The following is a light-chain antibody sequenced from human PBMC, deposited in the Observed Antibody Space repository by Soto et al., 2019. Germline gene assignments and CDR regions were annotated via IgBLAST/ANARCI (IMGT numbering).Light chain of an antibody. J-gene: IGLJ2*01. V-gene: IGLV1-44*01. CDR2: SNN. CDR3: SAWDNSLNGV. Sequence: QLVLTQPPSASGTPGQRVTISCSGSSSNIGSNTVNWHQQLPGTATQLLIYSNNQRPSGVPDLCSGYKSGTASSLAISGLQADDEADYYCSAWDNSLNGVFGGGTKLTVL. CDR1: SSNIGSNT.